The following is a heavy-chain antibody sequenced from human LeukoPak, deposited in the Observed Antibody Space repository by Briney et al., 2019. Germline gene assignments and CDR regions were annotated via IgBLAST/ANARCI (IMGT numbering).Heavy chain of an antibody. D-gene: IGHD3-3*01. CDR2: INHSGST. Sequence: AETLSLTCAVYGGSFSGYYWSWIRQPPGKGLEWIGEINHSGSTNYNPSLKSRVTISVDTSKNQFSLKLSSVTAADTAVYYCASDPRITIFGVANDAFDIWGQGTMVTVSS. CDR1: GGSFSGYY. J-gene: IGHJ3*02. CDR3: ASDPRITIFGVANDAFDI. V-gene: IGHV4-34*01.